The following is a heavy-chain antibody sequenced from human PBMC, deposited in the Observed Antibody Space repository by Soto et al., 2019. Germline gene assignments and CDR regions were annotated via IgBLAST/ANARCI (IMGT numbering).Heavy chain of an antibody. CDR3: ARVGPGGSWQIETDHLEKNGGMDV. V-gene: IGHV1-2*04. CDR1: GYTFTGYY. CDR2: INPNSGGT. D-gene: IGHD6-13*01. J-gene: IGHJ6*02. Sequence: QVQLVQSGAEVKKPGASVKVSCKASGYTFTGYYMHWVRQAPGQGLEWMGWINPNSGGTNYAQKFQGWVTMTRDTSISTAYMELSRLRSDDTAVYYCARVGPGGSWQIETDHLEKNGGMDVWGQGTTVTVSS.